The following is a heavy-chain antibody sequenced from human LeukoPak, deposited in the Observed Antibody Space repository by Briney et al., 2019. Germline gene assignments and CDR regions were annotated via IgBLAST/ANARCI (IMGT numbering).Heavy chain of an antibody. D-gene: IGHD6-13*01. CDR1: EYTFTAYF. J-gene: IGHJ4*02. CDR2: INPKSDGT. V-gene: IGHV1-2*02. CDR3: AREGQYTHSWGGFDY. Sequence: GASVKVSCKASEYTFTAYFMHWVRQAPGQGLEWMGWINPKSDGTNYAQKFQGRVTMTRDTSISTVYMELRGLRSDDTAVYYCAREGQYTHSWGGFDYGGQGTLATASP.